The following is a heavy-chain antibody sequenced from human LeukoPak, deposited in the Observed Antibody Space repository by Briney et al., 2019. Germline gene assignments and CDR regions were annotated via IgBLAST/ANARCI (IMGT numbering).Heavy chain of an antibody. Sequence: SCKVSGYTLTELSMHWVRQAPGKGLEWVAFIRYDGSNKYYADSVKGRFTISRGNSKNTLYLQMNSLRAEDTAVYYCAKGGWLGKFDYWGQGTLVTVSS. CDR1: GYTLTELS. V-gene: IGHV3-30*02. D-gene: IGHD6-19*01. CDR3: AKGGWLGKFDY. J-gene: IGHJ4*02. CDR2: IRYDGSNK.